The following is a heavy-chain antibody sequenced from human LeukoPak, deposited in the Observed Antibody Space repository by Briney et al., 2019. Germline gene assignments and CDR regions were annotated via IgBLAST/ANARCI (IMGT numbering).Heavy chain of an antibody. V-gene: IGHV4-39*07. CDR3: ARIRYQLLSLADY. CDR2: IYYSGST. CDR1: GGSISSSSYY. Sequence: PSETLSLTCTVSGGSISSSSYYWGWIRQPPGKGLEWIGSIYYSGSTYYNPSLKSRVTISVDTSKNQFSLKLSSVTAADTAVYYCARIRYQLLSLADYWGQGTLVTVSS. D-gene: IGHD2-2*01. J-gene: IGHJ4*02.